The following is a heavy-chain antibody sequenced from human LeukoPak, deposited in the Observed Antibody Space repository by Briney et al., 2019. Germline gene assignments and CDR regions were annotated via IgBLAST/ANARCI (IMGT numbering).Heavy chain of an antibody. CDR2: ISGSGGST. J-gene: IGHJ4*02. Sequence: GGSLRLSCAASGFTFSSYAMSWVRQAPGKGLEWVSAISGSGGSTYYADSVKGRFTISRDNSKNTLYLQMNSLRAEDTAVYYCAKGLYSSGWSDFDYWGQGTLVTVSP. D-gene: IGHD6-19*01. CDR1: GFTFSSYA. V-gene: IGHV3-23*01. CDR3: AKGLYSSGWSDFDY.